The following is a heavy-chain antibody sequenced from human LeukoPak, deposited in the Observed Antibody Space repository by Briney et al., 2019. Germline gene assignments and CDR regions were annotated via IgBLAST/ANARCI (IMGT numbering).Heavy chain of an antibody. V-gene: IGHV3-30*18. CDR2: ISYDGSNK. D-gene: IGHD5-18*01. J-gene: IGHJ4*02. Sequence: GGSLRLSCAASGFTFSNAWMSWVRQAPGKGLEWVAVISYDGSNKNYADSVKGRFTISRDNSKNTLYLQMNSLRAEDTAVYYCAKDQRLEDIGMVFDSWGQGTLVTVSS. CDR1: GFTFSNAW. CDR3: AKDQRLEDIGMVFDS.